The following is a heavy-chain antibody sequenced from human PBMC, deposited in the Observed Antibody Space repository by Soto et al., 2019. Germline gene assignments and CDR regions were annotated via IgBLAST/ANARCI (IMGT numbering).Heavy chain of an antibody. CDR2: ISYDGSNK. CDR3: AKGGLRIFGVVVNWFDP. V-gene: IGHV3-30*18. Sequence: GGSLRLSCAASGFTFSSYGMHWVRQAPGKGLEWVAVISYDGSNKYYADSVKGRFTISRDNSKNTLYLQMNSLRAEDTAVYYCAKGGLRIFGVVVNWFDPWGQGTLVTVSS. D-gene: IGHD3-3*01. CDR1: GFTFSSYG. J-gene: IGHJ5*02.